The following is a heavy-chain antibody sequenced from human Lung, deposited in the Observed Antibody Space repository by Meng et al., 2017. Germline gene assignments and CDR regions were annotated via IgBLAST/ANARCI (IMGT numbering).Heavy chain of an antibody. CDR2: INHSGST. CDR1: GGSFSDYY. CDR3: ARGPTTMAHDFDY. Sequence: QVRLPEWGAVLLKPSQTLSLTFVVSGGSFSDYYWSWIRQPPGKGLEWIGEINHSGSTNYNPSLESRATISVDTSQNNLSLKLSSVTAADSAVYYCARGPTTMAHDFDYWGQGTLVTVSS. V-gene: IGHV4-34*01. J-gene: IGHJ4*02. D-gene: IGHD4-11*01.